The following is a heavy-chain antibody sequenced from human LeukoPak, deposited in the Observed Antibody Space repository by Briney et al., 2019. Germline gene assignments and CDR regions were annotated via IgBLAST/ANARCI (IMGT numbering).Heavy chain of an antibody. J-gene: IGHJ5*02. V-gene: IGHV1-2*02. CDR2: INPNSGGT. Sequence: ASVKVSCKASGYTFTGYYMHWVRQAPGHGLEWMGWINPNSGGTNYAQKFQGRVTMTRDTSISTAYMELSRLRSDDTAVYYCARARKNGSTRFDPWGQGTLVTVSS. CDR3: ARARKNGSTRFDP. D-gene: IGHD3-10*01. CDR1: GYTFTGYY.